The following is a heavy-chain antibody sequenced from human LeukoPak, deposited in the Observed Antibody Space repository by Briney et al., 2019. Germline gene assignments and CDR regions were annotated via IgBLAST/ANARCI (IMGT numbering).Heavy chain of an antibody. CDR3: VKEPEGMAL. CDR2: ISSSGGST. V-gene: IGHV3-64D*06. Sequence: GGSLRLSCSASGFTFSSYAIHWVRQVPGKGLEYVSAISSSGGSTYYADSVKGRFTISRDNSKSTVSLHMSSLRVDDTAVYYCVKEPEGMALWGQGTTVTVSS. D-gene: IGHD5-24*01. CDR1: GFTFSSYA. J-gene: IGHJ6*02.